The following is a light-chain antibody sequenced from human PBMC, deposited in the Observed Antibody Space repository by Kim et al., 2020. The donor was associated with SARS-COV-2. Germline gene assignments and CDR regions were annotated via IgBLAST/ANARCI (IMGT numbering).Light chain of an antibody. J-gene: IGKJ2*01. CDR3: QQYDSYPYT. Sequence: SASVGERVTITCRASQYITTWLAWYQQEPGKAPKLLIHRASSLESGVPSRFSGSGSGTEFTLTITSLQPDDFATYYCQQYDSYPYTFGQGTKLEI. CDR2: RAS. CDR1: QYITTW. V-gene: IGKV1-5*03.